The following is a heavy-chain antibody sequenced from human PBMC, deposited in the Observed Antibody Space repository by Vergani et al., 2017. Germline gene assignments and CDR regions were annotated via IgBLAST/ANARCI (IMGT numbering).Heavy chain of an antibody. CDR2: IDWDDDK. J-gene: IGHJ6*02. CDR3: ARSPPDSSGWYGRQYGMDV. D-gene: IGHD6-19*01. Sequence: QVTLRESGPALVKPTQTLTLPCTFSGFSLSTSGMCVSWIRQPPGKALEWLALIDWDDDKYYSTSLKTRLTISKDTSKNQVVLTMTNMDPVDTATYYCARSPPDSSGWYGRQYGMDVWGQGTTVTVSS. V-gene: IGHV2-70*01. CDR1: GFSLSTSGMC.